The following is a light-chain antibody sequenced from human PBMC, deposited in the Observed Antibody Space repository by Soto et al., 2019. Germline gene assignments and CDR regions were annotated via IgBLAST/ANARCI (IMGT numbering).Light chain of an antibody. CDR2: GAY. CDR1: QSVSSSY. CDR3: QRYSGSPLYT. V-gene: IGKV3-20*01. Sequence: EIVLTQSPGTLSLSPGDRATLSCRASQSVSSSYFSWYQQKPGHAPLLIMDGAYSRATGIPDMCSGSGSATDFPLTSNILQHEDFAVYYCQRYSGSPLYTFGQGTKLEIK. J-gene: IGKJ2*01.